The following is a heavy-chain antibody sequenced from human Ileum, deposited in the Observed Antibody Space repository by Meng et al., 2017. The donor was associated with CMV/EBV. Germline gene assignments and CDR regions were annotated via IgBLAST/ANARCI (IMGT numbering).Heavy chain of an antibody. V-gene: IGHV1-8*03. CDR3: ARGNKYCSGGGCYPNDY. CDR1: GYTFTSYD. J-gene: IGHJ4*02. D-gene: IGHD2-15*01. CDR2: MNPNSGNT. Sequence: ASVKVSCKASGYTFTSYDINWVRQATRQGLEWMGWMNPNSGNTGYAQKFQGRVTITRNTSISTAYMELSSLRSDDTAVYYCARGNKYCSGGGCYPNDYWGQGTLVTVSS.